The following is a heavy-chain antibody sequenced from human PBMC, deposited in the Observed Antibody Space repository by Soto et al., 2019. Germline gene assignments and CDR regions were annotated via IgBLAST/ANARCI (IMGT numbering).Heavy chain of an antibody. V-gene: IGHV5-10-1*01. CDR2: IDPTDSYT. CDR1: GYSFTSYW. D-gene: IGHD6-13*01. J-gene: IGHJ4*02. Sequence: PGESLKISCEGSGYSFTSYWISWVRQMPGKGLEWMGRIDPTDSYTKYSPSFQGHVTISADKSISTAYLQWSSLKASDTAMYYCAYGAAAAGANSDYWGQRTLVTVSS. CDR3: AYGAAAAGANSDY.